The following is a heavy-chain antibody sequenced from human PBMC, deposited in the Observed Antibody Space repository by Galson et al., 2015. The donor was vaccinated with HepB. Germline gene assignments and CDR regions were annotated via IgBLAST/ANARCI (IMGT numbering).Heavy chain of an antibody. D-gene: IGHD1-26*01. Sequence: SLRLSCAASGFTFGDYAISWFRQAPGKGLEWVGFIRSKAYGGTTEYAASVKGRFTISRDDSKSIAYLQMNSLKTEDTAVYYCTRGLPNSGSYEIDFDYWGQGTLVTVSS. CDR2: IRSKAYGGTT. V-gene: IGHV3-49*03. J-gene: IGHJ4*02. CDR1: GFTFGDYA. CDR3: TRGLPNSGSYEIDFDY.